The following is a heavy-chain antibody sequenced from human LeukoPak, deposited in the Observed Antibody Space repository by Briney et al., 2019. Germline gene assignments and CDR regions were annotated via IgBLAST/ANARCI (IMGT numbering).Heavy chain of an antibody. Sequence: ASVKVSCKASGGTFSSYAISWVRQAPGQGLEWMGRIIPILGIANYAQKFQGRVTITADKSTSTAYMELSSLRSEDTAVYYCARSRYYYDSSGSLDYWGQGTLVTVSS. J-gene: IGHJ4*02. CDR2: IIPILGIA. D-gene: IGHD3-22*01. CDR3: ARSRYYYDSSGSLDY. CDR1: GGTFSSYA. V-gene: IGHV1-69*04.